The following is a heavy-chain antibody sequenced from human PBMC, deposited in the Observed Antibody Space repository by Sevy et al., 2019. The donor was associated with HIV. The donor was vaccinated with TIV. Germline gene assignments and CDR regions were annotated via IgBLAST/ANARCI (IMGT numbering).Heavy chain of an antibody. D-gene: IGHD1-26*01. CDR1: GFTFSNYS. V-gene: IGHV3-21*01. CDR2: ITSGGSYI. Sequence: GGSLRLSCVASGFTFSNYSMNWVRQAPGKGLEWVSSITSGGSYIYYADSVKGRFTIFRDNAKNSVYLQMNSLRAEDTAVYFCARGATKTGSYSGAYWGQGTLVTVSS. CDR3: ARGATKTGSYSGAY. J-gene: IGHJ4*02.